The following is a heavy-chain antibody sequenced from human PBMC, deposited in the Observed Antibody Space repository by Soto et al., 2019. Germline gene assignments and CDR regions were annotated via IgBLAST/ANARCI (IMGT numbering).Heavy chain of an antibody. V-gene: IGHV3-7*01. Sequence: PGGSLRLSCAASGFTFSSYWMSWVRKAPGKGLEWVANIKQDGSEKYYVDSVKGRFTISRDNAKKSLYLQMNSRRAEDTAVYYCARVRRYCSGGSFYSDWGQGTLVTVSS. CDR2: IKQDGSEK. CDR1: GFTFSSYW. CDR3: ARVRRYCSGGSFYSD. D-gene: IGHD2-15*01. J-gene: IGHJ4*02.